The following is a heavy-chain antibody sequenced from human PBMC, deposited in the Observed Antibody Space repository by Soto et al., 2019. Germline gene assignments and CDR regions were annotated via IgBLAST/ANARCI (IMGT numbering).Heavy chain of an antibody. D-gene: IGHD3-10*01. Sequence: QVQLQESGPGLVKPSETLSLTCTVSGGSISSYYWSWIRQPPGKGLGWIGYIYYSGSTNYNPSLKSRVTISVDTSKNQFSLKLSSVTAADTAVYYCARGGPGQFDYWGQGTLVTVSS. J-gene: IGHJ4*02. V-gene: IGHV4-59*01. CDR2: IYYSGST. CDR3: ARGGPGQFDY. CDR1: GGSISSYY.